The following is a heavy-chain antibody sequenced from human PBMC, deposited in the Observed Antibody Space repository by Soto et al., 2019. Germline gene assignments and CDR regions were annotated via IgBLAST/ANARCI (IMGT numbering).Heavy chain of an antibody. J-gene: IGHJ5*02. D-gene: IGHD2-21*01. CDR3: ARGGGLVAFNWFDP. CDR2: IYHSGST. Sequence: WWSWVRQPPGKGLEWIGEIYHSGSTNYNPSLKSRVTISVDKSKNHFSLNLSSVTAADTAVYYCARGGGLVAFNWFDPWGQGTLVTVSS. CDR1: W. V-gene: IGHV4-4*02.